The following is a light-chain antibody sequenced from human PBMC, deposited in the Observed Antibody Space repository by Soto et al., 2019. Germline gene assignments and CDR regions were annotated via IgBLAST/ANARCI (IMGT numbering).Light chain of an antibody. J-gene: IGKJ1*01. Sequence: DIQMTQSPSSLSASVGDRVTITCRASQSISRYLNWYQHKPGKAPSLLIYAACSLQSGVPSRFSGSGYRTAFTLTISGLHTEYFAPYHSHRSHSFWTFGQGTKLDIK. CDR3: HRSHSFWT. CDR2: AAC. V-gene: IGKV1-39*01. CDR1: QSISRY.